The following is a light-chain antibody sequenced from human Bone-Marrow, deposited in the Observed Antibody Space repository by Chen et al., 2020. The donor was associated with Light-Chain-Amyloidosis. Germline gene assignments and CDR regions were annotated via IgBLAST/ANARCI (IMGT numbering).Light chain of an antibody. V-gene: IGLV3-1*01. CDR2: QDD. Sequence: YEVTQPPSVSVSPGQTATITCSGDKLGDQYAWWYQQKPGQSPVLLIYQDDKRPSGIPERFSGFNSGITATLAISGTQPADEADYYCQAWDSTTAYVVFGGGTKLTVL. CDR3: QAWDSTTAYVV. J-gene: IGLJ2*01. CDR1: KLGDQY.